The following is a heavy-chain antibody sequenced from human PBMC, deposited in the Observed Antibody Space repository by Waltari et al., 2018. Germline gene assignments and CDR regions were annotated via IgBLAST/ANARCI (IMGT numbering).Heavy chain of an antibody. V-gene: IGHV4-61*02. CDR3: AREVTKVELGRRLPHFFDS. J-gene: IGHJ4*02. Sequence: QVQLQESGPGLVKPSQTLSLTCTVSGYSIPSNSFYSTLFRQPAGKGLEWIGRFYSSEYINYNPSLKSRVTISRDTSKKQFFLKLTSVTAADTAFYYCAREVTKVELGRRLPHFFDSWGQGTLVTVSS. CDR2: FYSSEYI. CDR1: GYSIPSNSFY. D-gene: IGHD7-27*01.